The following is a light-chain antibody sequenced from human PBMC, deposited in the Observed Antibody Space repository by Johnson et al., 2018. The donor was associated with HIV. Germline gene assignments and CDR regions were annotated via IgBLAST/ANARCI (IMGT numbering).Light chain of an antibody. J-gene: IGLJ1*01. CDR3: ETWDSSLSGV. Sequence: QSVLTQPPSVSAAPGQKVTISCSGSSSNIGNNYVSWYQQLPETAPKLLIYDNNKRPSGIPDRFSGSKSGTSATLGITGLQTGDEADYYCETWDSSLSGVFGTGTRVAVL. CDR2: DNN. CDR1: SSNIGNNY. V-gene: IGLV1-51*01.